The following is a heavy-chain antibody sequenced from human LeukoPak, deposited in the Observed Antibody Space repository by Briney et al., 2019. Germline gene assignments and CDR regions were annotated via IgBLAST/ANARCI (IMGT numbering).Heavy chain of an antibody. V-gene: IGHV3-48*04. CDR1: GFTFSSYN. CDR3: ARENKLGYSYAVDC. D-gene: IGHD5-18*01. CDR2: ISSSRSTI. Sequence: PGGSLRLSCAASGFTFSSYNMNWVRQAPGKGLEWISYISSSRSTILYADSVKGRFTVSRDHTTNSLYLQMNSLRAEDTAVYYCARENKLGYSYAVDCWGQGTLVTVSS. J-gene: IGHJ4*02.